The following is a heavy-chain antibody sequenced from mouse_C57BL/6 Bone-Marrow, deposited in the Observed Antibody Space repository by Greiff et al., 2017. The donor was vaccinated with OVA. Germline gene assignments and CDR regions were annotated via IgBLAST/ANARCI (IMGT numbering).Heavy chain of an antibody. Sequence: QVHVKQPGAELVMPGASVKLSCKASGYTFTSYWMHWVKQRPGQGLEWIGEIDPSDSYTNYNQKFKGKSTLTVDKSSSTAYMQLSSLTSEDSAVYYCARGSITTVVAGDYWGQGTTLTVSS. J-gene: IGHJ2*01. CDR3: ARGSITTVVAGDY. V-gene: IGHV1-69*01. CDR2: IDPSDSYT. D-gene: IGHD1-1*01. CDR1: GYTFTSYW.